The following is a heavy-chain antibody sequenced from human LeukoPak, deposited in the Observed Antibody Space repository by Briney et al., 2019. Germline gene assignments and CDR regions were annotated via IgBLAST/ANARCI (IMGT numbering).Heavy chain of an antibody. J-gene: IGHJ3*02. Sequence: SETLSLTCAVYGGSFSGYYWSWIRQPPGKGLEWIGEINHSGSTNYNPSLKSRVTISVDTSKNQFSLKLSSVTAADTAVYYCARDYGDYSATFDIWGQGTMVTVSS. CDR3: ARDYGDYSATFDI. V-gene: IGHV4-34*01. CDR1: GGSFSGYY. D-gene: IGHD4-17*01. CDR2: INHSGST.